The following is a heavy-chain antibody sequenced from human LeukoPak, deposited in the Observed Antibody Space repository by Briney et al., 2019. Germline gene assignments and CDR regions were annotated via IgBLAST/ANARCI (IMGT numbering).Heavy chain of an antibody. CDR2: ISSYSSYI. V-gene: IGHV3-21*01. J-gene: IGHJ4*02. CDR1: EFTFSSYD. Sequence: PVGSLRLSCAASEFTFSSYDMNWVRQAPGKGLEWVSSISSYSSYIYYADSVKGRFTISRDNAKNSLYLQMNSLRAEDTAVYYCARDRSDGDYAFDYWGQGALVTVSS. CDR3: ARDRSDGDYAFDY. D-gene: IGHD4-17*01.